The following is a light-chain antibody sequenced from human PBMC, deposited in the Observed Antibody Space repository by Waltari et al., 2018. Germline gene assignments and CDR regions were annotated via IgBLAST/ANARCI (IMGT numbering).Light chain of an antibody. CDR2: AAS. V-gene: IGKV1-39*01. CDR3: QQSYCTPLT. J-gene: IGKJ4*01. CDR1: QSISSY. Sequence: DIQMTQSPSSLSASVGDRVTIPCRASQSISSYLNWYQQKPGKAPKLLIYAASSLQSGVPSRFSGSGSGTDFTLTISSLQPEDFATYYCQQSYCTPLTFGGGTKVEIK.